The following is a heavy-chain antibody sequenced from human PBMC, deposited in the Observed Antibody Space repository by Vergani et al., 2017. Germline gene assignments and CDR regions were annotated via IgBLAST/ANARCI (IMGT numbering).Heavy chain of an antibody. D-gene: IGHD6-6*01. CDR2: IYSGGST. Sequence: EVQLVETGGGLIQPGGSLRLSCAASGFTVSSNYMSWVRQAPGKGLEWVSVIYSGGSTYYADSVQGRFTISRDNSKNTLYLQMNSLRAEDTAVYYCARATGPSNYGQLVLYYYYMDVWGKGTTVTVSS. CDR1: GFTVSSNY. CDR3: ARATGPSNYGQLVLYYYYMDV. V-gene: IGHV3-53*02. J-gene: IGHJ6*03.